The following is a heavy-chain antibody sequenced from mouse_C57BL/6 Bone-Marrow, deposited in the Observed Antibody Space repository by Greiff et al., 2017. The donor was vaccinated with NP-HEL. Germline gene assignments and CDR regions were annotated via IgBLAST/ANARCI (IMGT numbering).Heavy chain of an antibody. J-gene: IGHJ2*01. CDR3: ASSNFHFDY. CDR1: GYTFTDYN. CDR2: INPNNGGT. Sequence: EVQLQQSGPELVKPGASVKIPCKASGYTFTDYNMDWVKQSPGKSLEWIGDINPNNGGTIYNQKFKGKATLTVDKSSSQAYMELRSLTSEDTAVYYCASSNFHFDYWGQGTTLTVSS. V-gene: IGHV1-18*01.